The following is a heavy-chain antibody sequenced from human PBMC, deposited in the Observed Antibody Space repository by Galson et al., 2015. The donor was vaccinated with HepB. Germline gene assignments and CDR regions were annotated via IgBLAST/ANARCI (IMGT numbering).Heavy chain of an antibody. CDR2: ISAYNGNT. J-gene: IGHJ4*02. V-gene: IGHV1-18*04. Sequence: SVKVSCKASGYTFTSYGISWVRQAPGQGLEWMGWISAYNGNTNYAQKLQGRVTMTTDTSTSTAYMELRSLRSDDTAVYYCARVVSDYDYVWGSYRYPYFDYWGQGTLVTVSS. CDR1: GYTFTSYG. CDR3: ARVVSDYDYVWGSYRYPYFDY. D-gene: IGHD3-16*02.